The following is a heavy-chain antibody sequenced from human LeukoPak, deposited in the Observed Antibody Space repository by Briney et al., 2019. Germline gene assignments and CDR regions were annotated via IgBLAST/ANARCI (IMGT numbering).Heavy chain of an antibody. J-gene: IGHJ5*02. D-gene: IGHD2-2*01. CDR1: GYTFTSYD. CDR3: ARGGDRSSTSCYYNWFDP. Sequence: ASVKVSCKASGYTFTSYDINWVRQATGQGLEWMGWMNPNSGNTGYAQKFQGRVTMTRNTSISTAYMELSSLRSEDTAVYYCARGGDRSSTSCYYNWFDPWGQGTLVTVSS. CDR2: MNPNSGNT. V-gene: IGHV1-8*01.